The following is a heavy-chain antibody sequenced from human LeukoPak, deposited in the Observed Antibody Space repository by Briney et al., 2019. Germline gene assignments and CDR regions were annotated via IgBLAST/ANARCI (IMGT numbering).Heavy chain of an antibody. CDR1: GGTFSSYA. CDR2: IIPIFGTA. CDR3: ARGGYCSSTSCYTGLGWFDP. D-gene: IGHD2-2*02. Sequence: GASVKVSCKASGGTFSSYAISWVRQAPGQGLEWMGGIIPIFGTANYAQKFQGRVTITTDESTSTAYMELSSLRSEDTAVYYCARGGYCSSTSCYTGLGWFDPWGQGTLVTVSS. J-gene: IGHJ5*02. V-gene: IGHV1-69*05.